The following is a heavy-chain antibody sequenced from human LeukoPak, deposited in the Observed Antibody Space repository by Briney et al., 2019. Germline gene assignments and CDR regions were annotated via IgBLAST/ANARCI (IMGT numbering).Heavy chain of an antibody. CDR2: ISSSSSYI. Sequence: GGSLRLSCAASGFTFSSYSMNWVGQAAGKGLEGVSSISSSSSYIYYADSVKGRFAISRDNAKNSLYLQMNSLRAEDTAVYYRAGEKPVTNDAFDIWRQGTMVTVSS. CDR3: AGEKPVTNDAFDI. V-gene: IGHV3-21*01. D-gene: IGHD4-17*01. CDR1: GFTFSSYS. J-gene: IGHJ3*02.